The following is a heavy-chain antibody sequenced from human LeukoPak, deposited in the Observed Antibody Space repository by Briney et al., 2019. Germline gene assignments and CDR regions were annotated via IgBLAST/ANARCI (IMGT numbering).Heavy chain of an antibody. CDR3: ARAGGVKTAALDLDY. V-gene: IGHV4-59*01. Sequence: SETLSLTCTVSGGSISSYYWSWMRQPPGKGLEWIGYIYYSGRTNYNYNPSLKSRVTISVDTSKSQFSLKLTSVTTADTAVYYCARAGGVKTAALDLDYWGQGTLVTVSS. D-gene: IGHD6-25*01. CDR2: IYYSGRTNY. J-gene: IGHJ4*02. CDR1: GGSISSYY.